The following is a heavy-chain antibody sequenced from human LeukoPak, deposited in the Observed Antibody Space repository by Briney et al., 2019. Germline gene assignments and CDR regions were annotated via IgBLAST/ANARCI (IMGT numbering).Heavy chain of an antibody. Sequence: ASVKVSCTVSGYTLTELSMHWVRQAPGKGLEWMGGFDPEDGETIYAQKFQGRVTMTEDTSTDTAYMELSSLRSEDTAVYYCATDRTTVTTRQNLDYWGQGTLVTVSS. J-gene: IGHJ4*02. CDR3: ATDRTTVTTRQNLDY. V-gene: IGHV1-24*01. CDR1: GYTLTELS. D-gene: IGHD4-17*01. CDR2: FDPEDGET.